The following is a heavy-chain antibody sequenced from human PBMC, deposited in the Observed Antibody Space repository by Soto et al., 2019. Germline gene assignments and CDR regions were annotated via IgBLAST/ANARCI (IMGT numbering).Heavy chain of an antibody. CDR3: ASDVHSSGWSRSPPQAPTY. V-gene: IGHV3-11*06. J-gene: IGHJ4*02. Sequence: PGGSLRLSCAASGFTFSDYYLSWIRQAPGTGLERVSYISSSSSYTNYADSVKGRFTISRDNAKNSLYLQMNSLRAEDTAVYYCASDVHSSGWSRSPPQAPTYWGQGTLVTVSS. CDR1: GFTFSDYY. CDR2: ISSSSSYT. D-gene: IGHD6-19*01.